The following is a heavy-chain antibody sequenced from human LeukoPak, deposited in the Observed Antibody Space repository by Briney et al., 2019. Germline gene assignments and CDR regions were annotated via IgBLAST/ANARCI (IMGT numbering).Heavy chain of an antibody. D-gene: IGHD7-27*01. J-gene: IGHJ3*02. CDR2: IIPIFGTA. CDR3: ARGGLTGDLDLAFDI. CDR1: GGTFSSYA. V-gene: IGHV1-69*06. Sequence: SVKVSCKASGGTFSSYAISWVRQAPGQGLEWMGGIIPIFGTANYAQKFQGRVTITADKSTSTAYMELSSLRSEDTAVYYCARGGLTGDLDLAFDIWGQGTMVTVSS.